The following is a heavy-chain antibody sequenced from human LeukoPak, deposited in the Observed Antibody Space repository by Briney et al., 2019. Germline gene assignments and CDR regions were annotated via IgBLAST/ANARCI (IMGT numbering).Heavy chain of an antibody. CDR2: ISSSSDSI. Sequence: GGSLRLSCAASGFTFSTSGMNWVRQAPGKRLEWVSYISSSSDSIYYADSVKGRFTISRDNAENSLYLQMNSLRDEDTAVYYCARAMRSGYDYWGQGTLVTVSS. D-gene: IGHD5-12*01. V-gene: IGHV3-48*02. J-gene: IGHJ4*02. CDR3: ARAMRSGYDY. CDR1: GFTFSTSG.